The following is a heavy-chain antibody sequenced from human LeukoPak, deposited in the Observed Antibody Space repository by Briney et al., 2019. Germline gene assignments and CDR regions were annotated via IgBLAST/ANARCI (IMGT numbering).Heavy chain of an antibody. J-gene: IGHJ6*03. CDR2: IYYSGST. CDR1: GGSISSSSYY. V-gene: IGHV4-39*07. D-gene: IGHD3-3*01. CDR3: AGGTSVRSGYYYYYYYYMDV. Sequence: SETLSLTCTVSGGSISSSSYYWGWIRQPPGKGLEWIGSIYYSGSTYYNPSLKSRVTISVDTSKNQFSLKLSSVTAADTAVYYCAGGTSVRSGYYYYYYYYMDVWGKGTTVTVSS.